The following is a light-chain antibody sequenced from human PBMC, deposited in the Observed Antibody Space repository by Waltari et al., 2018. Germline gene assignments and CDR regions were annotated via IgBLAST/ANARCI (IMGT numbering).Light chain of an antibody. CDR3: QQYNDWPRT. CDR2: GAS. V-gene: IGKV3-15*01. J-gene: IGKJ1*01. Sequence: ELVMTQSPAPLSVSPGERATLSGRASQSVSSNLAWYQQKPGQSPRLLIYGASTRATGIAARFSGSGSGTEVTLTISSLQSEDFALYYCQQYNDWPRTFGQGTKVEI. CDR1: QSVSSN.